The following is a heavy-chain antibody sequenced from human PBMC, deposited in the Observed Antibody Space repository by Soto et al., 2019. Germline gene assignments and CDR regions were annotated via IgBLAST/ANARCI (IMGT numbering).Heavy chain of an antibody. CDR3: ARGGLSTRTFDY. D-gene: IGHD1-1*01. CDR2: IYPSDSDT. V-gene: IGHV5-51*01. J-gene: IGHJ4*02. CDR1: GYNFAVYW. Sequence: GESLKISCKGSGYNFAVYWIAWVRQMPGKGLELMGIIYPSDSDTRYRPSFQGQVTISADKSISSDYLQWSSLRASDTAMYYCARGGLSTRTFDYWGQGTPVTVSS.